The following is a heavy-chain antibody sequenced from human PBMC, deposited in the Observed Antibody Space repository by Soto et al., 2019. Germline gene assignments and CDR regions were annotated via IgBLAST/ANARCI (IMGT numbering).Heavy chain of an antibody. J-gene: IGHJ6*02. Sequence: PGGSLRLSCAASGFTFSSYDMHWVRQATGKCLEWVSAIGTAGDTYYPGSVKGRFTISRENAKNSLYLQMNSLRAEDTAVYYCARASAAAGHYYYYGMDVWGQGTTVTVSS. CDR1: GFTFSSYD. CDR2: IGTAGDT. V-gene: IGHV3-13*01. CDR3: ARASAAAGHYYYYGMDV. D-gene: IGHD6-13*01.